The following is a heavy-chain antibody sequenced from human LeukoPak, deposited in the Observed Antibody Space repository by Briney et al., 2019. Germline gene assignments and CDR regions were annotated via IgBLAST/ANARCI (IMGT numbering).Heavy chain of an antibody. Sequence: GGSLRLSCAASGFTVSSQYMSWVRLAPGKGLEWVSVIYTGGTTHYADSVKGRFTISRDNAKNTLYLQMNSLRAEDTAVYYCARRKVVSAYYDGMDVWGQGTTVTVSS. CDR2: IYTGGTT. D-gene: IGHD2-2*01. V-gene: IGHV3-66*01. CDR3: ARRKVVSAYYDGMDV. J-gene: IGHJ6*02. CDR1: GFTVSSQY.